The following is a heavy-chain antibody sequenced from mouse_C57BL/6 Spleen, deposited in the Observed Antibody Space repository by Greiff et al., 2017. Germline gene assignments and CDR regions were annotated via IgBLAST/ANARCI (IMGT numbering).Heavy chain of an antibody. CDR3: ARERRDSNYYFDY. CDR2: IDPSDSDT. J-gene: IGHJ2*01. V-gene: IGHV1-52*01. CDR1: GYTFTSYW. D-gene: IGHD2-5*01. Sequence: QVQLQQPGAELVRPGSSVKLSCKASGYTFTSYWMHWVKQRPIQGLEWIGNIDPSDSDTHYNQKFKDKATLTVDKSSSTAYMQLSSLTSEDSAVYYCARERRDSNYYFDYWGQGTTLTVSS.